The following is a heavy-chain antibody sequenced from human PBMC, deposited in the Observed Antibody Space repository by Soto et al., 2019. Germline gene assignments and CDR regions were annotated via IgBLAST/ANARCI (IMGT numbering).Heavy chain of an antibody. CDR3: ARGRYGDY. V-gene: IGHV1-18*01. J-gene: IGHJ4*02. CDR1: CYTFSSYG. Sequence: QVHLVQSGAEVKKPGASVKVSCKGSCYTFSSYGITWVRQAPGQGLEWMGWISAHNGNTNYTQKPQGRVTVTRDTSASTAYMELRSLRSDDTAVYYCARGRYGDYWGQGALVTVSS. D-gene: IGHD1-1*01. CDR2: ISAHNGNT.